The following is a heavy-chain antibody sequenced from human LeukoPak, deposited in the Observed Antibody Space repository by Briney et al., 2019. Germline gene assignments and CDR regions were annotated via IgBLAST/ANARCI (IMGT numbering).Heavy chain of an antibody. D-gene: IGHD3-10*01. J-gene: IGHJ6*02. CDR3: ARGKDYYGPGSYYNYGMDV. Sequence: GASVKVSCKASGYTFTSYGISWVRQAPGQGLEWMGWISAYNGNTNYAQKLQGRVTMTTDTSTSTAYMELRSLRSDDTAVYYCARGKDYYGPGSYYNYGMDVWGQGTTVTVSS. CDR1: GYTFTSYG. V-gene: IGHV1-18*01. CDR2: ISAYNGNT.